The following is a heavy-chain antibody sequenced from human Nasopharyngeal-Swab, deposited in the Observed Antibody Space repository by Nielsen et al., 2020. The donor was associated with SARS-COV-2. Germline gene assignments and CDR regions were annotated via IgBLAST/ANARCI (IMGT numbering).Heavy chain of an antibody. CDR2: IGDKAHNYAT. D-gene: IGHD4/OR15-4a*01. V-gene: IGHV3-73*01. CDR1: GFVFSGSA. J-gene: IGHJ4*02. Sequence: GGSLRLSCAASGFVFSGSAIHWVRQASGKGLEWVGRIGDKAHNYATTYAASVKGRFTIPRDDSKNTAFLQMDSLNTEDTALYYCTTDYYFDYWGQGTLVTVSS. CDR3: TTDYYFDY.